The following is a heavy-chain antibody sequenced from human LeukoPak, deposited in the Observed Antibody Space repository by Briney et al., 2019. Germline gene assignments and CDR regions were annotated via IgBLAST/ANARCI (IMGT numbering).Heavy chain of an antibody. CDR2: IHPHGIF. V-gene: IGHV4-34*01. Sequence: SETLSLTCDVSGGSCDDYYCSWIRQPPGKGLEWIGEIHPHGIFYYNSSLMSRVTISIDTSKSQFSLRLTSVTAADAAFYYCARGRDRSKAGDLWGQGSLVTVSS. CDR1: GGSCDDYY. CDR3: ARGRDRSKAGDL. J-gene: IGHJ5*02. D-gene: IGHD5-24*01.